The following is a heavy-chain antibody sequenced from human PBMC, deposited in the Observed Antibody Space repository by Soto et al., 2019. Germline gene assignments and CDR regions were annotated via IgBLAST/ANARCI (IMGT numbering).Heavy chain of an antibody. Sequence: GASVKVSCKASGYTFTSYGISWVRQAPGQGLEWMGWISAYNGNTNYAQKLQGRVTMTTDTSTSTAYMELRSLRSDDTAVYYCARVRSPNSGWYRSAYFDYWSQGTLVTVSS. CDR3: ARVRSPNSGWYRSAYFDY. D-gene: IGHD6-19*01. CDR2: ISAYNGNT. CDR1: GYTFTSYG. V-gene: IGHV1-18*01. J-gene: IGHJ4*02.